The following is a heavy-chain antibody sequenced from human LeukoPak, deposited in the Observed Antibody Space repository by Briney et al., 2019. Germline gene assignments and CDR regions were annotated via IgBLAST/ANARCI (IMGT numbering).Heavy chain of an antibody. J-gene: IGHJ4*02. V-gene: IGHV3-48*02. CDR1: GFTFSSYS. CDR2: ISSSSSTI. Sequence: GGSLRLSCAASGFTFSSYSMNWVRQAPGEGVEWVSYISSSSSTIYYADSVKGRFTISRDNAKNSLYLQMNSLRDVDTAVYYCARDRAPGYDSSSYYYFDYWGQGTLVTVSS. D-gene: IGHD3-22*01. CDR3: ARDRAPGYDSSSYYYFDY.